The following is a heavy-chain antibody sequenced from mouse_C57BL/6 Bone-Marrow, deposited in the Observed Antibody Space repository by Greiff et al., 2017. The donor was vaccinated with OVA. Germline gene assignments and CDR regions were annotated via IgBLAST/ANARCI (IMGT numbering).Heavy chain of an antibody. V-gene: IGHV5-17*01. Sequence: EVQLVESGGGLVKPGGSLKLSCAASGFTFSDYGMHWVRQAPEKGLEWVAYISSGSSTIYYADTVKGRFPISRDNAKNPLFLQMTSLRSEDTAMYYCARGYYGSSHYYAMDYWGQGTSVTVSS. CDR1: GFTFSDYG. CDR3: ARGYYGSSHYYAMDY. J-gene: IGHJ4*01. D-gene: IGHD1-1*01. CDR2: ISSGSSTI.